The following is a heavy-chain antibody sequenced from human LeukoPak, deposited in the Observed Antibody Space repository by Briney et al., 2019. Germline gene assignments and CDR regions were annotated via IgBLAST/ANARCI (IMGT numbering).Heavy chain of an antibody. D-gene: IGHD6-6*01. CDR1: GFTFSSYA. CDR2: ISGNGGST. CDR3: ARGIAARSYFDY. J-gene: IGHJ4*02. Sequence: QPGGSLRLSCAASGFTFSSYAMSWVRQAPGKGLEWVSGISGNGGSTYYADSVKGRFTISRDNSKNTLYLQMNSLRAEDTAVYYCARGIAARSYFDYWGQGTLVTVSS. V-gene: IGHV3-23*01.